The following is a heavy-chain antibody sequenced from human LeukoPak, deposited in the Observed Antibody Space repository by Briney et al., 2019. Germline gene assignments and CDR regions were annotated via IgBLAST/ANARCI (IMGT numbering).Heavy chain of an antibody. CDR2: IYYSGST. V-gene: IGHV4-59*01. D-gene: IGHD6-13*01. J-gene: IGHJ4*02. CDR3: ARGTGYSSSWYQLPFDY. Sequence: SETLSLTCTVSGGSISSYYWSWIRQPPGKGLEWIGYIYYSGSTNYNPSLKSRVTISVDTSKNQFSLKLSSVTAADTAVYYCARGTGYSSSWYQLPFDYWGQGTLVTVSS. CDR1: GGSISSYY.